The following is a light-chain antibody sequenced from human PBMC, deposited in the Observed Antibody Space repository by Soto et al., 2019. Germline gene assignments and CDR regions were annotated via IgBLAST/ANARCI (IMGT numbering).Light chain of an antibody. Sequence: ELVMTQSPATLSVSPGERATLSCRASQSVSSNLAWYQQKPGQAPRLLIYGASTRATGIPARFSGSGSGTEFTLTISILQSEDFAVYYCQQYNNWPPLTFGQGTKVDIK. CDR3: QQYNNWPPLT. V-gene: IGKV3-15*01. J-gene: IGKJ1*01. CDR1: QSVSSN. CDR2: GAS.